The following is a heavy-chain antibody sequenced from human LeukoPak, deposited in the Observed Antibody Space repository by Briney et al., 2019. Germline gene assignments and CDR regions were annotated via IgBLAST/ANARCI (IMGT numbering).Heavy chain of an antibody. CDR2: IYPGDSDT. CDR3: ARQRVGATIEAFDI. J-gene: IGHJ3*02. CDR1: GYSFTTYW. D-gene: IGHD1-26*01. Sequence: GESLKISCQTSGYSFTTYWIGWVRQMPGKGLDWMGIIYPGDSDTRYTPSFQGQVTISADKSFNTAYLQWSSLKASDTAMYYCARQRVGATIEAFDIWGQGTMVTVSS. V-gene: IGHV5-51*01.